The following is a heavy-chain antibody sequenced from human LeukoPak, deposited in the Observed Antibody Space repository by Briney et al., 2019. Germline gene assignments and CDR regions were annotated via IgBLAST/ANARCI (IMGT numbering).Heavy chain of an antibody. CDR1: GGSISSSSYY. J-gene: IGHJ5*02. Sequence: PSETLSLTCTVSGGSISSSSYYWGWIRQPRGKGLEWIGSIYYSGSTYYNPSLKSRVTISVDTSKNQFSLKLSSVTAADTAVYYCASGFGVVSPFDPWGQGTLVTVSS. V-gene: IGHV4-39*01. D-gene: IGHD3-3*01. CDR3: ASGFGVVSPFDP. CDR2: IYYSGST.